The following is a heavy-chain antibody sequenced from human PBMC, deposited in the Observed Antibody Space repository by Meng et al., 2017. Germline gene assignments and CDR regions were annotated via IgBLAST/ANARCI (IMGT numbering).Heavy chain of an antibody. V-gene: IGHV4-59*01. CDR3: ARGRIGVAAAANYYYGMDV. Sequence: SETLSLTCTVSGGSISSYYWSWIRQPPGKGLEWIGYIYYSGSTNYNPSLKSRVTISVDTSKNQFSLKLSSVTAADTAVYYCARGRIGVAAAANYYYGMDVWGQGTTVTVSS. CDR1: GGSISSYY. J-gene: IGHJ6*02. D-gene: IGHD6-13*01. CDR2: IYYSGST.